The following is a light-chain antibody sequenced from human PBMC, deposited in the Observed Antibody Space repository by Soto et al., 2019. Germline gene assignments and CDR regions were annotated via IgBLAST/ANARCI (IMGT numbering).Light chain of an antibody. Sequence: QSALTQPASVSGSPGQTITISCTGTSSDVGGFNAVSWYQHRPGKAPQLIIFEVTHRPSGVSDRFSASKSGNTASLTISGLQAEDEADYYCNSFRVNGLYVFGTGTKLTVL. J-gene: IGLJ1*01. CDR2: EVT. CDR1: SSDVGGFNA. V-gene: IGLV2-14*01. CDR3: NSFRVNGLYV.